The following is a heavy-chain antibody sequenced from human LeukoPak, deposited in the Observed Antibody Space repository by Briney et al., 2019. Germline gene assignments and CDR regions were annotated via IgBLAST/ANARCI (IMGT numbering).Heavy chain of an antibody. Sequence: SVKVSCKASGGTFSSYAISWVRQAPGQGLEWMGGIIPIFGTANYAQKLQGRVTMTTDTSTSTAYMELRSLRSDDTAVYYCARVRSYYDSSAYDYWGQGTLVTVSS. CDR1: GGTFSSYA. V-gene: IGHV1-69*05. D-gene: IGHD3-22*01. CDR2: IIPIFGTA. CDR3: ARVRSYYDSSAYDY. J-gene: IGHJ4*02.